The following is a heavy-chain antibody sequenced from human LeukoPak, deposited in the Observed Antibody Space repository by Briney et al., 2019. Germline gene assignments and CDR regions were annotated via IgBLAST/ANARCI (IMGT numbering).Heavy chain of an antibody. CDR3: ARDLRKAGWFDP. CDR1: GDPVTRGSYY. V-gene: IGHV4-61*01. J-gene: IGHJ5*02. Sequence: SETLSLTCSVSGDPVTRGSYYWSWIRQPPGKGLEWIGYIYYSGSTNYNPSLKSRVTISVDTSKNQFSLKLSSVTAADTAVYYCARDLRKAGWFDPWGQGTLVTVSS. CDR2: IYYSGST.